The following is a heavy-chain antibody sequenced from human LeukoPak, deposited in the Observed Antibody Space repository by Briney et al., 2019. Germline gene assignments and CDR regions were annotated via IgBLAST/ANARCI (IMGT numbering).Heavy chain of an antibody. J-gene: IGHJ4*02. CDR3: ARDPHDYGDYYFDY. Sequence: SGGSLRLSCAASGFTFSSYGMHWVRQAPGKGLEWVAVIWYDGSNKYYADSVKGRFTISRDNSKNTLYLQMNSLRAEDTAVYYCARDPHDYGDYYFDYWGQGTLVTVSS. D-gene: IGHD4-17*01. CDR1: GFTFSSYG. V-gene: IGHV3-33*01. CDR2: IWYDGSNK.